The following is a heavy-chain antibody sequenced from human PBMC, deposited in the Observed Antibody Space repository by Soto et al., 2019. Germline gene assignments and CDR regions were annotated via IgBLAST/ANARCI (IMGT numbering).Heavy chain of an antibody. CDR3: ARDLRLVGYYFDY. Sequence: ASVKVSCKASGYTFTSYAMHWVRQAPGQRLEWMGWINAGNGNTKYSQKFQGRVTITRDTSASTAYMELSSLRSEDTAVYYCARDLRLVGYYFDYWGQGTLVTVSS. CDR1: GYTFTSYA. V-gene: IGHV1-3*01. D-gene: IGHD3-9*01. CDR2: INAGNGNT. J-gene: IGHJ4*02.